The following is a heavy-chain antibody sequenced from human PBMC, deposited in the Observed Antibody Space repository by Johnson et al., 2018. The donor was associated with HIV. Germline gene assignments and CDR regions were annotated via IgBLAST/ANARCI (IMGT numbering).Heavy chain of an antibody. CDR3: ARDRGGIAEQSGAFDI. J-gene: IGHJ3*02. D-gene: IGHD6-13*01. Sequence: VQLVESGGGLVQPGGSLRLSCAASGFTFSSYAMSWVRQAPGKGLEWVSAISGSGGSTYYADSVKGRFTISSDNSKNSLYLQMNSLRAEDTALYYCARDRGGIAEQSGAFDIWGQGTMVTVSS. V-gene: IGHV3-23*04. CDR2: ISGSGGST. CDR1: GFTFSSYA.